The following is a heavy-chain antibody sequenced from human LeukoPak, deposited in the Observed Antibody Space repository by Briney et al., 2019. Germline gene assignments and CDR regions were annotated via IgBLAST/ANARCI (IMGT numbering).Heavy chain of an antibody. Sequence: GGSLRLSCAASGFTVSNNYMSWVRQTPGKGLEWVSAISGSGGSTYYADSVKGRFTISRDNSKNTLYLQMNSLRAEDTAVYYCAKGSEYSGYDLYYYYYMDVWGKGTTVTISS. D-gene: IGHD5-12*01. J-gene: IGHJ6*03. CDR3: AKGSEYSGYDLYYYYYMDV. CDR2: ISGSGGST. V-gene: IGHV3-23*01. CDR1: GFTVSNNY.